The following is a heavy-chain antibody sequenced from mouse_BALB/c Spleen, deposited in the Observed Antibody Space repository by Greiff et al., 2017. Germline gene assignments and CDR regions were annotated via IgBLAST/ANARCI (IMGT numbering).Heavy chain of an antibody. Sequence: QVQLQQSGAELARPGASVKLSCKASGYTFTSYWMQWVKQRPGQGLEWIGAIYPGDGDTRYTQKFKGKATLTADKSSSTAYMQLSSLASEDSAVYYCAYDGYYGFAYWGQGTLVTVSA. D-gene: IGHD2-3*01. CDR2: IYPGDGDT. J-gene: IGHJ3*01. CDR3: AYDGYYGFAY. CDR1: GYTFTSYW. V-gene: IGHV1-87*01.